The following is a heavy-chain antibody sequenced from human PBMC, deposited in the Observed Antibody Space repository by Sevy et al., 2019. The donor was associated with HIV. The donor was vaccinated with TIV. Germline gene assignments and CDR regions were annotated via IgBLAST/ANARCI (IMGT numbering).Heavy chain of an antibody. J-gene: IGHJ5*01. V-gene: IGHV3-33*01. CDR3: ARDSARVIVPTAGFDS. CDR1: GFTFRSFS. Sequence: GGSLRLSCSASGFTFRSFSMHWVRQAPGKGLEWVAAIWYDGRTKQYADSVKGVFTISRANSKNMLSLEMNSLRAEDTGLYFCARDSARVIVPTAGFDSWGQGTVVTVSS. CDR2: IWYDGRTK. D-gene: IGHD1-1*01.